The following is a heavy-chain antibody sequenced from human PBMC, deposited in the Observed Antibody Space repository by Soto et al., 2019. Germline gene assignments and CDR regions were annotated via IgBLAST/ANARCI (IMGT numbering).Heavy chain of an antibody. Sequence: SETLSLTCTVSGDSIRNYYWSWIRQPPGKGLEYIGYIFYSGSTNYNPSLKSRVAISVDTSRNQFALKLRSVTAADTATYYCARDKLGYSYGSIIDFWGRGTLVTVSS. CDR1: GDSIRNYY. D-gene: IGHD5-18*01. CDR2: IFYSGST. CDR3: ARDKLGYSYGSIIDF. V-gene: IGHV4-59*01. J-gene: IGHJ4*01.